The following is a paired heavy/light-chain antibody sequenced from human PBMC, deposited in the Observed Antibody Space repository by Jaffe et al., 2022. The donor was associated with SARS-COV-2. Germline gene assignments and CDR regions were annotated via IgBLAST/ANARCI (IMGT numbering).Light chain of an antibody. Sequence: QSVLTQPPSVSGAPGQRVTISCTGSSSNVGAGYVVHWYQQFPGTVPKLLISDDTNRPSGVPDRFSVSRSGASASLAITGLQAEDDADYYCQSYDSSLIGFVFGTGTKVSVL. V-gene: IGLV1-40*01. J-gene: IGLJ1*01. CDR2: DDT. CDR1: SSNVGAGYV. CDR3: QSYDSSLIGFV.
Heavy chain of an antibody. D-gene: IGHD3-22*01. CDR3: VRERMIYYEGTGYSRDFDS. CDR1: GGSISSTTHY. Sequence: QLQLQESGPGLAKPSETLSLICSVSGGSISSTTHYWGWIRQPPGKGLEWIGSLYYSGSPYYNPSVPSLTSRLSISVDTSKNQFSLRITSVNAADTAVYYCVRERMIYYEGTGYSRDFDSWGQGALVTVSS. V-gene: IGHV4-39*02. J-gene: IGHJ4*02. CDR2: LYYSGSP.